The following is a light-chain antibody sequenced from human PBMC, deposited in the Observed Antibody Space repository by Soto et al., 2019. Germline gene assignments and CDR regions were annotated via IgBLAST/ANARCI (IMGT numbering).Light chain of an antibody. CDR2: EVT. V-gene: IGLV2-8*01. Sequence: QSALTQPPSASGAPGQSVTISCTGTSSDVGAYKDVSWYQQYPGKAPKLMIYEVTKRPSGVPDRFSGSKSGNTASLTVSGLQAEDEAYYYCSSYVGNDIWVFGGGTKVTVL. CDR3: SSYVGNDIWV. J-gene: IGLJ3*02. CDR1: SSDVGAYKD.